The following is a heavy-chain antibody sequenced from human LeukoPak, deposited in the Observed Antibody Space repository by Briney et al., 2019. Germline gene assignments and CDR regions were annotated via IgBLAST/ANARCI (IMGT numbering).Heavy chain of an antibody. V-gene: IGHV4-34*01. Sequence: SETLSLTCAVYGGSFSGYYWSWIRQPPGKGLEWIGEINHSGSTNYNPSLKSRVTISVDTSKNQFSLKLSSVTAADTAVYYCASYDILTGPPFDYWGQGTLVTVSS. D-gene: IGHD3-9*01. CDR2: INHSGST. CDR1: GGSFSGYY. J-gene: IGHJ4*02. CDR3: ASYDILTGPPFDY.